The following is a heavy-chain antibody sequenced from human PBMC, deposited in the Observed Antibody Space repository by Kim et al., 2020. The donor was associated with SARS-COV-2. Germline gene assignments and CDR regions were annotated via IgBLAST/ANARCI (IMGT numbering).Heavy chain of an antibody. CDR3: AKSNVRGPWTSVTTSAFDS. V-gene: IGHV3-23*01. Sequence: GGSLRLSCAASGFIFSDYGMSWVRQAPGKGLEWVSGISASGDNTYHADSVKGRFTISRDNSRNALFLQMDSLRAEDTAVYSCAKSNVRGPWTSVTTSAFDSWGQGTLVTVSS. CDR2: ISASGDNT. D-gene: IGHD4-4*01. CDR1: GFIFSDYG. J-gene: IGHJ5*01.